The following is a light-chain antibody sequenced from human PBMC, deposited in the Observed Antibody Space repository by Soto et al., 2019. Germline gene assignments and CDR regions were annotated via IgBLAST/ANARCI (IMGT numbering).Light chain of an antibody. CDR2: DAS. V-gene: IGKV3-11*01. CDR1: QSVSFY. J-gene: IGKJ1*01. Sequence: EIVLTQSPATLSLSPGERATLSCRASQSVSFYLAWYQQKPGQAPRLLIYDASNRATGIPARFSGSGSGTDFTLTISSLEPEDFAVYYCQQRETLGQGTKVDIK. CDR3: QQRET.